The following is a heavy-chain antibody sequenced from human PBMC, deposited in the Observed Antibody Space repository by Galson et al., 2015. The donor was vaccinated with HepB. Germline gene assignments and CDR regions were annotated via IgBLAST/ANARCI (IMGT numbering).Heavy chain of an antibody. CDR2: IKEDGSEK. V-gene: IGHV3-7*05. Sequence: SLRLSCAASEFILSMYWMNWVRQAPGKGLERVSNIKEDGSEKNYVDSVKGRFIIARDNAKNSLYLQMNSLRAEDTAVYYCARVKRGEWYSFYYYGMDVWGRGTTVTVSS. CDR3: ARVKRGEWYSFYYYGMDV. CDR1: EFILSMYW. J-gene: IGHJ6*02. D-gene: IGHD3-10*01.